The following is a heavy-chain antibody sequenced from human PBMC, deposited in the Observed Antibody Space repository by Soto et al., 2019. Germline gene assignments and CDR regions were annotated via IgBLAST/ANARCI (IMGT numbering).Heavy chain of an antibody. CDR3: ARKITPDY. J-gene: IGHJ4*02. Sequence: SETLSLTCTVSGGSISSYYLSWIRQPPGKGLEWIGYVFYTGSTNFNPSLKSRVTISVDTSKNQFSLKLSSVTAADTAVYYCARKITPDYWGQGTLVTVYS. CDR1: GGSISSYY. V-gene: IGHV4-59*01. CDR2: VFYTGST. D-gene: IGHD1-20*01.